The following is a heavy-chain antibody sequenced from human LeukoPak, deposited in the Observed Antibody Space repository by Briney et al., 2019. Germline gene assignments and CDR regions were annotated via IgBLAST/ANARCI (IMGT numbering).Heavy chain of an antibody. D-gene: IGHD3-10*01. V-gene: IGHV3-66*02. CDR1: GFTVSSNY. Sequence: GGSLRLSCAASGFTVSSNYMSWVRQAPGKGLEWVSVIYSGGSTYYADSVKGRFTISRDNSKNTLYLQMNSLRAEDTAVYYCARSITMVRGAVYYYYYYMDVWGKGTTVSVSS. J-gene: IGHJ6*03. CDR2: IYSGGST. CDR3: ARSITMVRGAVYYYYYYMDV.